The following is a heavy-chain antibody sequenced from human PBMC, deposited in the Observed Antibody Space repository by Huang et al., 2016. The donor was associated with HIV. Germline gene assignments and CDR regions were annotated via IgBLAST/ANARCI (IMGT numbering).Heavy chain of an antibody. J-gene: IGHJ4*02. Sequence: QVQLQDSGPGLVKPSGTLSLTCSVSCGSISSSYWCWIRQPPGKGLEWIGYIFSSGSTNYNPSLKRRVTRSVDTSKNQWSLKLGSVTDADTAVYYGARTLSKQLVGDWGQGTLVTVSS. V-gene: IGHV4-59*01. D-gene: IGHD6-6*01. CDR2: IFSSGST. CDR1: CGSISSSY. CDR3: ARTLSKQLVGD.